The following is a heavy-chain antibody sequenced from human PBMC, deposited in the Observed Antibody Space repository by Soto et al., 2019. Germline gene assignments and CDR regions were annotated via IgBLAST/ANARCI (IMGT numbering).Heavy chain of an antibody. CDR2: ISGSGGST. D-gene: IGHD6-13*01. J-gene: IGHJ5*02. V-gene: IGHV3-23*01. Sequence: GGSLRLSCAASGFTFSSYAMSWVRQAPGKGLEWVSAISGSGGSTYYADSVKGRFTISRDNSKKTLYLQMNSLRAEDTAVYYCAKDGNHRSSWYPNWFDPWGQGTLVTVSS. CDR1: GFTFSSYA. CDR3: AKDGNHRSSWYPNWFDP.